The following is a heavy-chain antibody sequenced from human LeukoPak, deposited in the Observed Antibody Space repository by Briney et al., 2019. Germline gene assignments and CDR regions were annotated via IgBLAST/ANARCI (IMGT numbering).Heavy chain of an antibody. CDR1: GGTFNSYA. J-gene: IGHJ4*02. CDR2: IIPILGIA. V-gene: IGHV1-69*04. Sequence: GSSVKVSCKASGGTFNSYAISWVRQAPGQGLEWMGRIIPILGIANYAQKFQGRVTITADKSTSTAYMELSSLRSEDTAVYYCAREGVDGYNFYWGQGTLVTVSS. CDR3: AREGVDGYNFY. D-gene: IGHD5-24*01.